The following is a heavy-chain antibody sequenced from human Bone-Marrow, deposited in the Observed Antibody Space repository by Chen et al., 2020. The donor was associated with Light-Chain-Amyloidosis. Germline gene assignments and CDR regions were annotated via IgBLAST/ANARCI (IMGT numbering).Heavy chain of an antibody. Sequence: GTEVKKPGPSVKVSCKASGGTFSSYALNWVRQAPGQGLEWMAEIIPVIGTIRYAPDFQGRVTVTTDESMSTAYMELSSLRSEDTAVYYCATARLQAGTYPSYHSYYMHVWGTGTTVIVSS. CDR1: GGTFSSYA. D-gene: IGHD1-26*01. CDR3: ATARLQAGTYPSYHSYYMHV. J-gene: IGHJ6*03. V-gene: IGHV1-69*05. CDR2: IIPVIGTI.